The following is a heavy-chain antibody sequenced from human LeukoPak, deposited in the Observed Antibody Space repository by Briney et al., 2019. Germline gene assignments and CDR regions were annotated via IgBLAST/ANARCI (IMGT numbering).Heavy chain of an antibody. D-gene: IGHD6-13*01. CDR3: ASAIAAAGLDY. J-gene: IGHJ4*02. CDR1: GYTFTGYY. Sequence: ASVKVSCKASGYTFTGYYMHWVRQAPGQGLEWMGIINPSGGSTSYAQKFQGRVTMTRDTSTSTVYMELSSLRSEDTAVYYCASAIAAAGLDYWGQGTLVTVSS. V-gene: IGHV1-46*01. CDR2: INPSGGST.